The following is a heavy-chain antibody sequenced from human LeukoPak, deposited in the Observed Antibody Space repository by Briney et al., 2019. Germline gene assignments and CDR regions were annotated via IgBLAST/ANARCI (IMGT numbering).Heavy chain of an antibody. J-gene: IGHJ4*02. CDR3: ARGHSYGDPFLVGDY. Sequence: PGGSLRLSCAASGFTFSSYGMHWVRQAPGRGLEWLANINRDGSAKTCVDSVKGRFTISRDNAKNSLYLQMNSLRAEDTAMYYCARGHSYGDPFLVGDYWGQGTLVTVSS. D-gene: IGHD5-18*01. CDR1: GFTFSSYG. CDR2: INRDGSAK. V-gene: IGHV3-7*04.